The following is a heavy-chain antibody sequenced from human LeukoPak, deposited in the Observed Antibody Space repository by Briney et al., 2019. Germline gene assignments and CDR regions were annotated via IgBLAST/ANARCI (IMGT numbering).Heavy chain of an antibody. CDR2: IIPIFGTA. CDR1: GGTFSSYA. Sequence: GASVKVSCKASGGTFSSYAIGWVRQAPGQGLEWMGGIIPIFGTANYAQKFRGRVTITADESTSTAYMELSSLRSEDTAVYYCARDQSTRYDILTGYLNGFDPWGQGTLVTVSS. D-gene: IGHD3-9*01. J-gene: IGHJ5*02. V-gene: IGHV1-69*13. CDR3: ARDQSTRYDILTGYLNGFDP.